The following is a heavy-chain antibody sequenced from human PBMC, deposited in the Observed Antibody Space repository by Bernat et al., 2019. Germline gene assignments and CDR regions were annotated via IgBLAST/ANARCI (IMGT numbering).Heavy chain of an antibody. CDR2: IWYDGSNK. CDR1: GFTFSSYG. J-gene: IGHJ2*01. D-gene: IGHD2-15*01. V-gene: IGHV3-33*01. Sequence: QVQLVESGGGVVQPGRSLRLSCAASGFTFSSYGMHWVRQAPGKGLEWVAVIWYDGSNKYYADSVKGRFTISRDNSKNTLYLQMNSLRAEDTAVYYCARGACSGGSCYHPTYYWYFDLWGRGTLVTVSS. CDR3: ARGACSGGSCYHPTYYWYFDL.